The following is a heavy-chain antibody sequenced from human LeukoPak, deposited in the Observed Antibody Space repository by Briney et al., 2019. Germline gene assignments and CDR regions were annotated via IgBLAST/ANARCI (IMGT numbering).Heavy chain of an antibody. Sequence: GGSLRLSCAASGFTFSSYGMHWVRQAPGKGLEWVAFIRYDGSNKYYADSVKGRSTISRDNSKNTLYLQMNSLRAEDTAVYYCAKGYSESGIAVAGGFDYWGQGTLVTVSS. CDR3: AKGYSESGIAVAGGFDY. CDR1: GFTFSSYG. D-gene: IGHD6-19*01. CDR2: IRYDGSNK. V-gene: IGHV3-30*02. J-gene: IGHJ4*02.